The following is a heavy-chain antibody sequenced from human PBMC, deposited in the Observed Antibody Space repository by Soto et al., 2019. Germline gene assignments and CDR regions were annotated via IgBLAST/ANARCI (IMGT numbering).Heavy chain of an antibody. Sequence: VQVSSNASGYSFWDSYIDWLRQAPGQGLEWMGWVSPRSGGTNYAQKFLGRVTITRDTSISTAYMELTGLTSDDTAGYDCTKKGGGPFQFDPRGQRRRLTVCS. J-gene: IGHJ5*02. CDR2: VSPRSGGT. V-gene: IGHV1-2*02. CDR3: TKKGGGPFQFDP. D-gene: IGHD2-8*01. CDR1: GYSFWDSY.